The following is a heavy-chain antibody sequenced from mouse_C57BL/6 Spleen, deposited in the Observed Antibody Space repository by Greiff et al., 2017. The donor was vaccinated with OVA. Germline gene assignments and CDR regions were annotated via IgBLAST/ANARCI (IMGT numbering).Heavy chain of an antibody. CDR2: ISPGGSYT. CDR1: GFTFSSYA. CDR3: AREGPSNSVDY. V-gene: IGHV5-4*01. Sequence: EVQRVESGGGLVKPGGSLKLSCAASGFTFSSYAMSWVRQTPEKRLEWVATISPGGSYTYYPDNVKGRFTISRDNAKNNLYLQMSHLKSEDTAMYYCAREGPSNSVDYWGQGTTLTVSS. J-gene: IGHJ2*01. D-gene: IGHD2-5*01.